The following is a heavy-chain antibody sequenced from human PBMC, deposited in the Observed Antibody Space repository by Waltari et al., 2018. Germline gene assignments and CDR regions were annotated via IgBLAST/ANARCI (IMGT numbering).Heavy chain of an antibody. CDR3: ATLLGSIASRGFAP. CDR1: GDTFTSYD. Sequence: KPGASVKVSCKASGDTFTSYDINWVRQATGQGREWMGWMNPNRGNTGYAQKFQGRVTITRNTSISTAYMELSSLRSEDTAVYYCATLLGSIASRGFAPWGQGTLVTVSS. J-gene: IGHJ5*02. D-gene: IGHD6-6*01. V-gene: IGHV1-8*03. CDR2: MNPNRGNT.